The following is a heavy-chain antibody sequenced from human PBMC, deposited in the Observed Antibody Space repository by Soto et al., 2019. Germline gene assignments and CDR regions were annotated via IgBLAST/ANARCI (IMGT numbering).Heavy chain of an antibody. Sequence: VESGGGLVQPGRSLRLSCAASGFTFDDYAMHWVRQAPGKGLEWVAGINWNSVGIGYADSVKGRFTISRDNAKNSLFLQMNSPRAEDTALYYCAKDMRYSTGNVCDYWGQGTQVTVSS. CDR3: AKDMRYSTGNVCDY. CDR2: INWNSVGI. J-gene: IGHJ4*02. CDR1: GFTFDDYA. D-gene: IGHD2-8*02. V-gene: IGHV3-9*01.